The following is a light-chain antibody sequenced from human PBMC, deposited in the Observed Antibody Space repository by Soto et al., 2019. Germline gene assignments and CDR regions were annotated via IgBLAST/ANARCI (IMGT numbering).Light chain of an antibody. CDR2: GAS. J-gene: IGKJ1*01. CDR1: QSVTNSY. Sequence: EVVLTQSPGTLSLSPGERATLSCRASQSVTNSYLAWYQQKPGQPPRLLISGASRRATGITDRFSGSGSETDFTLTITRLEPDDFAVYYCQDYGNSRTFGQGTKVEIK. CDR3: QDYGNSRT. V-gene: IGKV3-20*01.